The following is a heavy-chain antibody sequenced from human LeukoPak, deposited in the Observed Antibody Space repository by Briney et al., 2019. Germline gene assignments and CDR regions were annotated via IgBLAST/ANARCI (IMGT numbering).Heavy chain of an antibody. CDR3: ARVSGSYRWYFDY. Sequence: SQTLSLTCTVSGGSISSGSYYWSWIRQPAGKGLEWIGHIYTSGSTNYNPSLKSRVTISVDTSKDQFSLKLRSVTAADTAVYYCARVSGSYRWYFDYWGQGTLVTVSS. D-gene: IGHD1-26*01. CDR1: GGSISSGSYY. J-gene: IGHJ4*02. V-gene: IGHV4-61*09. CDR2: IYTSGST.